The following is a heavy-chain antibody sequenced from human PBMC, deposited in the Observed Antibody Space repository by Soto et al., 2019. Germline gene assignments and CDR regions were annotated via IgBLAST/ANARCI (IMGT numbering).Heavy chain of an antibody. Sequence: QAQLVESGGGVVQPGTSLRLSCAASGFTISTHGMHWVRQAPGKGLEWLENIWYDGSNKFYAESVKGRFSISKDNSEKTLYLQMSSLRAEDTAVYYCAAATTWNFHFPYWGQGTQVTVSS. D-gene: IGHD1-7*01. V-gene: IGHV3-33*03. CDR2: IWYDGSNK. CDR1: GFTISTHG. CDR3: AAATTWNFHFPY. J-gene: IGHJ4*02.